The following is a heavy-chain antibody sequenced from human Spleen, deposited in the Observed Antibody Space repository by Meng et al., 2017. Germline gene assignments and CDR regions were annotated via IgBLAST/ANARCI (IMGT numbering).Heavy chain of an antibody. Sequence: GGSLRLSCAASGFTLRNYAMSWVHQAPKKGPEWVSAISGNGGSTFYADSVKGRFTISRDNSKNTLSLQMNSLRAEDTAVYYCAKEAQVGAAIDYWGQGTLVTVSS. D-gene: IGHD1-26*01. V-gene: IGHV3-23*01. CDR3: AKEAQVGAAIDY. CDR2: ISGNGGST. CDR1: GFTLRNYA. J-gene: IGHJ4*02.